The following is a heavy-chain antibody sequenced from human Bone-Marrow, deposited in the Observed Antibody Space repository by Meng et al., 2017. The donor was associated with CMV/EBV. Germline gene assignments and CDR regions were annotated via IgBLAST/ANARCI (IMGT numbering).Heavy chain of an antibody. V-gene: IGHV2-5*01. CDR3: EHSALRSGYYGYYYYGMDV. Sequence: SGPTLVKPTQTLTLTCTFSGFSLSTSGVGVGWIRQPPGKALEWLALIYWNDDKRYSPSLKSRLTITKDTSKNQVVLTMTNMDPVDTATYYCEHSALRSGYYGYYYYGMDVWGQGTTVTVSS. J-gene: IGHJ6*02. CDR2: IYWNDDK. D-gene: IGHD3-3*01. CDR1: GFSLSTSGVG.